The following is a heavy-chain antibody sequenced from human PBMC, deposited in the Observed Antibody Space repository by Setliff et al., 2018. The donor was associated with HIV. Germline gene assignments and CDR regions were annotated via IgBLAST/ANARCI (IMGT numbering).Heavy chain of an antibody. Sequence: GASVKVSCKASGGTVSSYAISWVRQAPGQGLEWMGGIIPMLDIANYAQKFQDRVTMTSDTSTSTVYMELRSLRSEDTAIYYCVKEYHTTATDTRVANYFDYWGQGTLVTVSS. CDR3: VKEYHTTATDTRVANYFDY. J-gene: IGHJ4*02. D-gene: IGHD6-13*01. CDR2: IIPMLDIA. V-gene: IGHV1-69*10. CDR1: GGTVSSYA.